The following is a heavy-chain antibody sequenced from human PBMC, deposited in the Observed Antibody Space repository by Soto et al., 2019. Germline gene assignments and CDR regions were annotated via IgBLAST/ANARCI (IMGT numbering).Heavy chain of an antibody. V-gene: IGHV1-2*04. Sequence: GASVKVSCKASGYTFTGYYMHWVRQAPGQGLEWMGWINPNSGGTNYAQKFQGWVTMTRDTSISTAYMERSRLRSDDTAVYYCARDRLQPWYSSSWYYFDCWGQGTLFTVSS. CDR2: INPNSGGT. J-gene: IGHJ4*02. CDR1: GYTFTGYY. D-gene: IGHD6-13*01. CDR3: ARDRLQPWYSSSWYYFDC.